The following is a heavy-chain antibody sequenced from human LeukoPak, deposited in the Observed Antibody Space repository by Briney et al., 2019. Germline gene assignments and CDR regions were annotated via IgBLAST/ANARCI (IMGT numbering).Heavy chain of an antibody. D-gene: IGHD6-13*01. Sequence: ASVKVSCKVSGYTLTELSMHWVRQAPGKGLEWMGGFDPEDGETFYAQKFQGRVTMTEDTSTDTTYMEVSSLRSEDTAVYYCTGGSTWSLFDYWGREPWSPSPQ. CDR3: TGGSTWSLFDY. CDR1: GYTLTELS. V-gene: IGHV1-24*01. CDR2: FDPEDGET. J-gene: IGHJ4*02.